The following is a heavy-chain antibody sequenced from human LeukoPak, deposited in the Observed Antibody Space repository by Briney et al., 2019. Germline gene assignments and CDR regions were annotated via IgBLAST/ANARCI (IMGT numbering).Heavy chain of an antibody. V-gene: IGHV4-38-2*02. Sequence: SETLSLTCTVSGYSISSGYYWGWIRQPPGKGLEWIGSIYHSGSTYYNPSLKSRVTISVDTSKNQFSLKLSSVPAADTAVYYCARDGSTSRAAEYFQHWGQGTLVTVSS. CDR3: ARDGSTSRAAEYFQH. J-gene: IGHJ1*01. D-gene: IGHD2-2*01. CDR2: IYHSGST. CDR1: GYSISSGYY.